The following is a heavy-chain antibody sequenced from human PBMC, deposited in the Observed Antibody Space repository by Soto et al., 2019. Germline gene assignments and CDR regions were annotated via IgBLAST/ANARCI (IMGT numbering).Heavy chain of an antibody. V-gene: IGHV4-39*01. CDR2: IYYSGST. J-gene: IGHJ4*02. CDR3: ARLGGYDSSGYYRN. CDR1: GGSISSSSYY. D-gene: IGHD3-22*01. Sequence: ASETLSLTCTVSGGSISSSSYYWGWIRQPPGKGLEWVGSIYYSGSTYYNPSLKSRVTISVDTSKNQFSLKLSSVTAADTAVYYCARLGGYDSSGYYRNWGQGTLVTVSS.